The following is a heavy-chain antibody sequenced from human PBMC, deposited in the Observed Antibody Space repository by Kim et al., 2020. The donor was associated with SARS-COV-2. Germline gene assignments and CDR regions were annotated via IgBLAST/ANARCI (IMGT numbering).Heavy chain of an antibody. J-gene: IGHJ6*02. V-gene: IGHV3-15*01. D-gene: IGHD3-16*01. CDR3: TTDPTHTPGWGYYGMDV. Sequence: VKGRFTISRDDSKNTLYLQMNSLKTEDTAVYYCTTDPTHTPGWGYYGMDVWGQGTTVTVSS.